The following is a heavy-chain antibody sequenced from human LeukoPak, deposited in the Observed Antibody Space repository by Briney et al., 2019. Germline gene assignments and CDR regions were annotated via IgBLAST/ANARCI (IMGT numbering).Heavy chain of an antibody. CDR3: ARDSRIAAAGIVPWAFDI. V-gene: IGHV1-46*01. D-gene: IGHD6-13*01. CDR1: GYTFTSYY. Sequence: ASVKVSCKASGYTFTSYYMHWVRQATGQGLEWMGIINPSGGSTSYAQKFQGRVTMTRDTSTSTVYMELSSLRSEDTAVYYCARDSRIAAAGIVPWAFDIWGQGTMVTVSS. J-gene: IGHJ3*02. CDR2: INPSGGST.